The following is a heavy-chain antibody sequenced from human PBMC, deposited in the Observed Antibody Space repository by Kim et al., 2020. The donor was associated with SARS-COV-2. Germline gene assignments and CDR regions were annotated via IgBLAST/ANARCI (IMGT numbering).Heavy chain of an antibody. D-gene: IGHD3-22*01. CDR3: AKDIGSTYYYDSSGFDY. Sequence: GGSLRLSCAASGFTFGDYAMHWVRQAPGKGLEWVSGISWNSGSIGYADSVKGRFTISRDNAKNSLYLQMNSLRAEDTALYYCAKDIGSTYYYDSSGFDYWGQGTLVTVSS. V-gene: IGHV3-9*01. CDR1: GFTFGDYA. J-gene: IGHJ4*02. CDR2: ISWNSGSI.